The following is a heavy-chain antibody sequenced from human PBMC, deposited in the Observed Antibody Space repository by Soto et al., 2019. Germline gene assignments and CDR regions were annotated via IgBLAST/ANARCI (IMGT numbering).Heavy chain of an antibody. V-gene: IGHV3-23*01. CDR1: GFTFNNYA. D-gene: IGHD3-10*01. J-gene: IGHJ6*02. Sequence: GGSLRLSCAASGFTFNNYAMSWVRQAPGKGLEWVSTISDSGGATYYADSVRGRFTISRDNSKNTLFLQMNSLRAEDTAIYYCAKGGSGRSDYYYGMDVWGQGTTVTVSS. CDR3: AKGGSGRSDYYYGMDV. CDR2: ISDSGGAT.